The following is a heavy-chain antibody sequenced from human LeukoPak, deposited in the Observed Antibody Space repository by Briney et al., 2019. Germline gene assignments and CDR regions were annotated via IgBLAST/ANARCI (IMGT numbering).Heavy chain of an antibody. D-gene: IGHD1-1*01. Sequence: PSETLSLTCTVSGVSISSTSYCWGWIRQPPGKGLEWIGYIYYSGSTNYNPSLKSRVTISGDTSKNQFSLKLSSVTVADTAVYYCARDRGLGTWFDPWGQGTLVTVSS. CDR1: GVSISSTSYC. CDR3: ARDRGLGTWFDP. J-gene: IGHJ5*02. V-gene: IGHV4-61*01. CDR2: IYYSGST.